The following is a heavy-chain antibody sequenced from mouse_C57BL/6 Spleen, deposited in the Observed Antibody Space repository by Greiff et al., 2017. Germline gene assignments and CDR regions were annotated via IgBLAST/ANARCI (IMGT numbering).Heavy chain of an antibody. CDR1: GYTFTDYY. CDR2: IFPGSGST. J-gene: IGHJ3*02. CDR3: AAMRVVTTAAEFGC. Sequence: QVQLQQSGPELVKPGASVKISCKASGYTFTDYYIHWVKQRPGQGLEWIGWIFPGSGSTYYNEKFKGKATLTVDKSSSTAYMLLSSLTSEDSAVYFWAAMRVVTTAAEFGCWGQGTLVTVA. V-gene: IGHV1-75*01. D-gene: IGHD2-3*01.